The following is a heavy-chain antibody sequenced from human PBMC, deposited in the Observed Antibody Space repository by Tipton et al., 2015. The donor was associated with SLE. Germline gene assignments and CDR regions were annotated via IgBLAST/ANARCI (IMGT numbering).Heavy chain of an antibody. CDR3: ARDTDTFGGVIVINPLGY. CDR1: GFTFSSYA. D-gene: IGHD3-16*02. CDR2: ISYDGSNK. V-gene: IGHV3-30*04. Sequence: QLVQSGGGVVQPGRSLRLSCAASGFTFSSYAMHWVRQAPGKGLEWVAVISYDGSNKYYADSVKGRFTISRDNSKNTLYLQMNSLRAEDTAVYYCARDTDTFGGVIVINPLGYWGQGTLVTVSS. J-gene: IGHJ4*02.